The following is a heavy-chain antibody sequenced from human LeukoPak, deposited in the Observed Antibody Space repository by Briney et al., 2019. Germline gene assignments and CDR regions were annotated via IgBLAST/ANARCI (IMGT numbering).Heavy chain of an antibody. Sequence: PGGSLRLSCAASGFTFSSYGMHWVRQAPGKGLEWVAVISYDGSNKYYTDSVKGRFTISRDNSKNTLYLQMNSLRAEDTAVYYCATTRYCSSTSCYYGMGVWGQGTTVTVSS. CDR3: ATTRYCSSTSCYYGMGV. CDR1: GFTFSSYG. J-gene: IGHJ6*02. CDR2: ISYDGSNK. D-gene: IGHD2-2*01. V-gene: IGHV3-30*03.